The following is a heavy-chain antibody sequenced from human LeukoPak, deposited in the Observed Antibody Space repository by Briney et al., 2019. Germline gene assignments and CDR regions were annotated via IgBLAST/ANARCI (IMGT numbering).Heavy chain of an antibody. Sequence: ASVKVSCKTPGYTFTNFGVSWLRQAPGQGLEWMGWISAYNGNINYAQKLQGRVTMTTDTSTSTAYMELRSLRSDDTAVYYCARDIGATGTLSFFDYWGQGTLVTVSS. CDR1: GYTFTNFG. CDR2: ISAYNGNI. V-gene: IGHV1-18*04. D-gene: IGHD6-13*01. J-gene: IGHJ4*02. CDR3: ARDIGATGTLSFFDY.